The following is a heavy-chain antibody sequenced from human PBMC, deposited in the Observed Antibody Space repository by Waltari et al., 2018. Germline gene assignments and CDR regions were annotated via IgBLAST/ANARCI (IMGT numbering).Heavy chain of an antibody. CDR2: ISYDGSNK. J-gene: IGHJ4*02. D-gene: IGHD2-15*01. CDR1: GFTFSSYA. V-gene: IGHV3-30-3*01. CDR3: ARDRCGSCYSAFDY. Sequence: QVQLVESGGGVVQPGRSLRLSCAASGFTFSSYAMHWVPQAPGKGLEWVAVISYDGSNKYYADSVKGRFTISRDNSKNTLYLQMNSLRAEDTAVYYCARDRCGSCYSAFDYWGQGTLVTVSS.